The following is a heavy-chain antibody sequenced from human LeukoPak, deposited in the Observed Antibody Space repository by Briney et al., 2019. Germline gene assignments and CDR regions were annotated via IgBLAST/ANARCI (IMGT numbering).Heavy chain of an antibody. CDR3: AKIVPASDKWFGP. J-gene: IGHJ5*02. D-gene: IGHD2-15*01. V-gene: IGHV3-21*04. CDR1: GFTFSSYS. Sequence: PGGSLRLSCAASGFTFSSYSMNWVRQAPGKGLEWVSSISSSSSYIYYADSVKGRFTISRDNSKNTLYLQMNSLRAEDTAVYYCAKIVPASDKWFGPWGQGTLVTVSS. CDR2: ISSSSSYI.